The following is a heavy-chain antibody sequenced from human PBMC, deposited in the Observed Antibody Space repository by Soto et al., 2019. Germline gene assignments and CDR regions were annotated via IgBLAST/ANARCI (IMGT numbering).Heavy chain of an antibody. CDR3: ARYYCTNVACYYFDY. CDR2: IYYSGST. V-gene: IGHV4-59*01. J-gene: IGHJ4*02. D-gene: IGHD2-8*01. CDR1: GGSISPYF. Sequence: QVQLQESGPGLVKPSETLSLTCTVSGGSISPYFWSWIRQTPGKGLEWIGYIYYSGSTNYNPSLKSRVSLSVDTSKNQFSLNLSSVTAADTAVYYCARYYCTNVACYYFDYWGQGTLVTVSS.